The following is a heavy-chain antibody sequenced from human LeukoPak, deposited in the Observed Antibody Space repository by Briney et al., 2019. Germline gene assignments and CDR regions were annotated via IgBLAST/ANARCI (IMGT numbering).Heavy chain of an antibody. CDR1: VGSINSGNW. D-gene: IGHD3-22*01. J-gene: IGHJ4*02. Sequence: SETLSLTCAVSVGSINSGNWWSWVRQPPGKGLEWIGEIYHSGSTNYNPSLKSRVTISVDKSKNQFSLKLSSVTAADTAVYYCARESRATYYYDSSGYYVYWGQGTLVTVSS. CDR2: IYHSGST. V-gene: IGHV4-4*02. CDR3: ARESRATYYYDSSGYYVY.